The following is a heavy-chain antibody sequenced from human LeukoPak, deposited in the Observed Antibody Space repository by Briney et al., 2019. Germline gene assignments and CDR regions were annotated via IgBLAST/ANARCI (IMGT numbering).Heavy chain of an antibody. Sequence: KPSETLSLTCAVSGYSTSSGYYWGWIRQPPGKGLEWIGSIYHSGSTYYNPSLKSRVTISVDTSKNQFSLKLSSVTAADTAVYYCARAISCPKSSTSCYIEGVDYWGQGTLVTVSS. V-gene: IGHV4-38-2*01. D-gene: IGHD2-2*02. J-gene: IGHJ4*02. CDR2: IYHSGST. CDR1: GYSTSSGYY. CDR3: ARAISCPKSSTSCYIEGVDY.